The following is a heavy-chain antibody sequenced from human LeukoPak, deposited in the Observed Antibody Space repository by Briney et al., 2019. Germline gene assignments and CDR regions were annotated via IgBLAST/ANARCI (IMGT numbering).Heavy chain of an antibody. CDR2: INPNSGGT. J-gene: IGHJ4*02. CDR1: GYTFTGYY. D-gene: IGHD3-10*01. CDR3: ARSSYLWFGEPYYFDY. V-gene: IGHV1-2*02. Sequence: ASVKVSCKASGYTFTGYYMHWVRQAPGQGLEWMGWINPNSGGTNYAQKFQGRVTMTRDTSISTAYMELSRLRSDDTAVYYCARSSYLWFGEPYYFDYWGQGTLVTVSS.